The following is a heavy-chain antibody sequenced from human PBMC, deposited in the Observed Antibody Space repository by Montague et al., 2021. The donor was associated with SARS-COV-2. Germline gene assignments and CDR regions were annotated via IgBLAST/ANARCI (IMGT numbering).Heavy chain of an antibody. CDR3: ALAVAGRGGYDY. CDR1: GDSVASNSAA. V-gene: IGHV6-1*01. Sequence: CAISGDSVASNSAAWNWDRQSPAIGLGWLGGTYYRSKWYYEYAVSLKSRITINPDTSKNQFSLQVKSMTPEDTAAYYCALAVAGRGGYDYWGQGTLVTVSS. J-gene: IGHJ4*02. D-gene: IGHD6-19*01. CDR2: TYYRSKWYY.